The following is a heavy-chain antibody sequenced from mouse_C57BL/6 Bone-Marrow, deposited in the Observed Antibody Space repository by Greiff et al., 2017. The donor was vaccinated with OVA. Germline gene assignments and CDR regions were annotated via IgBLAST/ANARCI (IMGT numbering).Heavy chain of an antibody. V-gene: IGHV5-17*01. CDR3: ARGGQDY. D-gene: IGHD3-3*01. Sequence: EVQVVESGGGLVKPGGSLTLSCAASGFTFSDYGMHWVRQAPEKGLEWVAYISSGRSTIYYAATVKGRFPISRDNAKNTLFLQEASLRSEYTAMYYCARGGQDYWGQGTTLTVSS. J-gene: IGHJ2*01. CDR1: GFTFSDYG. CDR2: ISSGRSTI.